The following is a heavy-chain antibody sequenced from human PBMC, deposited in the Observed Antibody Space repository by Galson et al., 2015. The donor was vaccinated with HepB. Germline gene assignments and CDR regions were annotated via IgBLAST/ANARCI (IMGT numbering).Heavy chain of an antibody. CDR1: GFTFSSYW. CDR2: IKQDGSEK. Sequence: SLRLSCAASGFTFSSYWMSWVRQAPGKGLEWVANIKQDGSEKYYVDSVKGRFTISRDNAKNSLYLQMNSLRAEDTAVYYCARDYLSGSCYISAGFAFDIWGQGTMVTVSS. CDR3: ARDYLSGSCYISAGFAFDI. D-gene: IGHD2-15*01. J-gene: IGHJ3*02. V-gene: IGHV3-7*03.